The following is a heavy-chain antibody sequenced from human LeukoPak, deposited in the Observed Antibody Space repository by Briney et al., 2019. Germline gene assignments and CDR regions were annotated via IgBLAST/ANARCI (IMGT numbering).Heavy chain of an antibody. Sequence: PSETLSLTCAVSGGSFSGYYWSWIRQPPGKGLEWIGEINHSGSPNYNPSLKRRLTISEDMSTRQVSLKLSSVTAADTAVYYCARISPIAAAGTPYFDSWGQGTLVTVSS. CDR1: GGSFSGYY. V-gene: IGHV4-34*01. CDR2: INHSGSP. J-gene: IGHJ4*02. D-gene: IGHD6-13*01. CDR3: ARISPIAAAGTPYFDS.